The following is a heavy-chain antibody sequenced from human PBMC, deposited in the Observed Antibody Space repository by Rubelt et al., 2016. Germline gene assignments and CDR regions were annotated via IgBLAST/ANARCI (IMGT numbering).Heavy chain of an antibody. J-gene: IGHJ6*02. CDR2: IIPILGIA. CDR1: GGTFSSYA. Sequence: QVQLVQSGAEVKKPGSSVKVSCKASGGTFSSYAISWVRQAPGQGLEWMGRIIPILGIANYAQKVQGRVTITADKSTSTAYMELSSLRSEDTAVYYCARPRPGYYYGMDVWGQGTTVTVSS. V-gene: IGHV1-69*04. CDR3: ARPRPGYYYGMDV. D-gene: IGHD6-6*01.